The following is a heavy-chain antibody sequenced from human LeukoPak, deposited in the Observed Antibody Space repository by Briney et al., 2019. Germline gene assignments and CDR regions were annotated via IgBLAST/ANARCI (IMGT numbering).Heavy chain of an antibody. J-gene: IGHJ4*02. V-gene: IGHV3-53*01. Sequence: GGSLRLSCAASGFTVSSNYMSWVRQAPGKGLEWVSVIYSGGSTYYADSVKGRFTISRDNSKNTVFLQINSLRAEDTAIYYCARDKYDREGKYFDYWGQGTLVTVSS. CDR1: GFTVSSNY. D-gene: IGHD3-22*01. CDR3: ARDKYDREGKYFDY. CDR2: IYSGGST.